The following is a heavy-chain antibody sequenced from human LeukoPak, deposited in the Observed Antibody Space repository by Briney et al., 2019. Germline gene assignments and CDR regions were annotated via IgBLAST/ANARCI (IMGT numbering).Heavy chain of an antibody. CDR1: GFTVSVNY. V-gene: IGHV3-66*01. CDR3: ARKTDSGGQGDY. D-gene: IGHD3-22*01. Sequence: GGSVRLSCAAFGFTVSVNYMSWVRQAPGKGLECVSVIYSGGNTYYADSVKGRFTISRDNSKNTLYLQMNSLRAEDTAVYYCARKTDSGGQGDYWGPGILVTVSS. J-gene: IGHJ4*02. CDR2: IYSGGNT.